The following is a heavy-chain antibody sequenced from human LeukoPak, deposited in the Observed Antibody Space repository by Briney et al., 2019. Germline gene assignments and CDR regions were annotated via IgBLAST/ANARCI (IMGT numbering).Heavy chain of an antibody. J-gene: IGHJ4*02. V-gene: IGHV3-64*01. Sequence: GGSLRLSCAASGFTFSSYAMHWVRQAPGKGLEYVSAISSNGGSTYYANSVKGRFTISRDNSKNTLYLQMGSLRAEDMAVYYCARDMGSKWELLSGYFDYWGQGTLVTASS. D-gene: IGHD1-26*01. CDR2: ISSNGGST. CDR1: GFTFSSYA. CDR3: ARDMGSKWELLSGYFDY.